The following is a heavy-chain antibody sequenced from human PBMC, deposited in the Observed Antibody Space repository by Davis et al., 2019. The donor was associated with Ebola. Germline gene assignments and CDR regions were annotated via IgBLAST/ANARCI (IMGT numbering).Heavy chain of an antibody. CDR3: ARYYYGSGSYYVDY. D-gene: IGHD3-10*01. Sequence: SVKVSCKASGYTFTSYGISWVRQAPGQGLEWMGGIIPIFGTANYAQKFQGRVTITADKSTSTAYMELSSLRSEDTAVYYCARYYYGSGSYYVDYWGQGTLVTVSS. V-gene: IGHV1-69*06. J-gene: IGHJ4*02. CDR1: GYTFTSYG. CDR2: IIPIFGTA.